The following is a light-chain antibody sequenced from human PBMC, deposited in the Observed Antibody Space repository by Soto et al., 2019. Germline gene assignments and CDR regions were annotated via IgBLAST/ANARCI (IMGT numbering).Light chain of an antibody. V-gene: IGKV3-20*01. CDR1: QSVSSSY. CDR3: QQFGGTTFT. Sequence: EIVLTQSHGTLSLSPGEGATLSCRASQSVSSSYIAWYQQRPGQTPSLLIYGASTRATGIPDRFSGSGSGTHFTLTISRLEPGDFAVYYCQQFGGTTFTFGQGTLLE. CDR2: GAS. J-gene: IGKJ5*01.